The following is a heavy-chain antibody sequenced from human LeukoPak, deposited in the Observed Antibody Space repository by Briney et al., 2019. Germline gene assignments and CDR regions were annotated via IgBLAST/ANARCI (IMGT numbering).Heavy chain of an antibody. CDR2: ISSSGSTI. J-gene: IGHJ4*02. CDR1: GFTFSDYY. CDR3: ARSIVVVTATLDY. V-gene: IGHV3-11*01. Sequence: PGGSLRLSCAASGFTFSDYYMSWTRQAPGKGLEWVSYISSSGSTIYYADSVKGRFTISRDNAKNSLYLQMNSLRAEDTAVYYCARSIVVVTATLDYWGQGTLVTVSS. D-gene: IGHD2-21*02.